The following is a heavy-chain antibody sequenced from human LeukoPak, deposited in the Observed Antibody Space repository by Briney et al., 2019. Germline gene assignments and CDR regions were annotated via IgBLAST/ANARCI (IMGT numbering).Heavy chain of an antibody. D-gene: IGHD6-13*01. CDR3: ARPRDSSWSKTWDY. CDR1: GYTFTSYG. Sequence: ASVKVSCKASGYTFTSYGISWVRQAPGQGLEWMGWISAYNGKTNYAQKLQGRVTMTTDTSTSTAYMELRTLRSDDTAVYYCARPRDSSWSKTWDYWGQGTLVTVFS. V-gene: IGHV1-18*04. J-gene: IGHJ4*02. CDR2: ISAYNGKT.